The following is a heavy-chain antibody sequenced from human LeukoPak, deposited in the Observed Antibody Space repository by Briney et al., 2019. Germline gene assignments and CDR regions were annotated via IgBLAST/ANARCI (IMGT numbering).Heavy chain of an antibody. CDR2: IYTTGTT. V-gene: IGHV4-61*02. CDR1: GGSISCVNYY. J-gene: IGHJ4*02. Sequence: SETLSLTCTVSGGSISCVNYYWSWIRQPAGKGLEWIGRIYTTGTTNYNPSLKSRVTISLDTSKNQFSLKLSSVTAADTAVYYCARGPMYTSGWYVYWGQGTLVTVSS. CDR3: ARGPMYTSGWYVY. D-gene: IGHD6-19*01.